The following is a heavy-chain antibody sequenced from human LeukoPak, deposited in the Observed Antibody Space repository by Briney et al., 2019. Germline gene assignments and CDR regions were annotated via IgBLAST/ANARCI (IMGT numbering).Heavy chain of an antibody. D-gene: IGHD2-2*01. CDR2: IYTSGST. V-gene: IGHV4-61*02. CDR3: AREGYRSSTSCYGPFDY. J-gene: IGHJ4*02. Sequence: SETLSLTCTVSGGSISSGSYYWSWIRQPAGKGLEWIGRIYTSGSTNYNPSLKSRVTISVDTSKNQFSLKLSSVTAADTAVYYCAREGYRSSTSCYGPFDYWGQGTLVTVSS. CDR1: GGSISSGSYY.